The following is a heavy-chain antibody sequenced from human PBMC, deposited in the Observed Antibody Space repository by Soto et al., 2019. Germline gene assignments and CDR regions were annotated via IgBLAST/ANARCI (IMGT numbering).Heavy chain of an antibody. J-gene: IGHJ6*02. V-gene: IGHV3-33*06. Sequence: QVQLVESGGGVVQPGRSLRLSCTTAGFTFKNYGMHWVRQAPGKGLEWVAVIFYDGSNAYYADSVKGRFTASRDNFKNTLYLQMNTLRAEDTAVYYCAKELARYLECSYGMDVWGQGNTVSVSS. CDR3: AKELARYLECSYGMDV. D-gene: IGHD3-3*01. CDR2: IFYDGSNA. CDR1: GFTFKNYG.